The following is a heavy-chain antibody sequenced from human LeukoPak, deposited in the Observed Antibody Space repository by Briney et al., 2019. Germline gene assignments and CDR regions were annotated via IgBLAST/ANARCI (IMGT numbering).Heavy chain of an antibody. Sequence: PSETLFLTCTVSGGSISSYYWSWIRQPPGKGLEWIGYIYYSGSTNYNPSLKSRVTISVDTSKNQFSLKLSSVTAADTAVYYCARYGYGSSSVHWGQGTLVTVSS. CDR3: ARYGYGSSSVH. D-gene: IGHD6-6*01. V-gene: IGHV4-59*01. J-gene: IGHJ4*02. CDR2: IYYSGST. CDR1: GGSISSYY.